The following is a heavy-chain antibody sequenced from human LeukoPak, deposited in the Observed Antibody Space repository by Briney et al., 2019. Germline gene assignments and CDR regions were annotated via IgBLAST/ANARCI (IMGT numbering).Heavy chain of an antibody. CDR3: ARETYYDILTGYVDYYGMDV. CDR2: ISAYNGNT. J-gene: IGHJ6*02. CDR1: ANSFTSYG. Sequence: ASVKVSCKASANSFTSYGFSWVRQAPGQGLEWMGWISAYNGNTNYGQKFQGRVTMTTDTSTTTAYMEMRSLRSDDTAVYYCARETYYDILTGYVDYYGMDVWGQGTTVTASS. V-gene: IGHV1-18*01. D-gene: IGHD3-9*01.